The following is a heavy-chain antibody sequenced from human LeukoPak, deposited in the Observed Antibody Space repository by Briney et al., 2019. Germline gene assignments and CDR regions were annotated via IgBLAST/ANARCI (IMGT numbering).Heavy chain of an antibody. Sequence: GGSLRLSCAASGFTFTTYSMDWVRQAPGKGLEWVSSISGSSSYIYYADSVKGRFTISRDNAKNSLFLQMSSLRAEDTAVYYCASRPYDNSGYYYVWGQGTLVTVSS. CDR3: ASRPYDNSGYYYV. J-gene: IGHJ4*02. CDR1: GFTFTTYS. V-gene: IGHV3-21*01. D-gene: IGHD3-22*01. CDR2: ISGSSSYI.